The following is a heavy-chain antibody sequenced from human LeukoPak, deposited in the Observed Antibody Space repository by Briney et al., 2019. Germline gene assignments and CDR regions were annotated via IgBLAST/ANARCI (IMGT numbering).Heavy chain of an antibody. Sequence: AGGSLRLSCTASGFTFSNFWMGWVRQAPGKGLEWVANIKQDETEKFYLGSVKGRFTISRDNAKNSLYLQMNSLRAEDTAVYYCGHYYDSSGYLRTAFDIWGQGTMVTVSS. CDR2: IKQDETEK. CDR3: GHYYDSSGYLRTAFDI. D-gene: IGHD3-22*01. V-gene: IGHV3-7*03. CDR1: GFTFSNFW. J-gene: IGHJ3*02.